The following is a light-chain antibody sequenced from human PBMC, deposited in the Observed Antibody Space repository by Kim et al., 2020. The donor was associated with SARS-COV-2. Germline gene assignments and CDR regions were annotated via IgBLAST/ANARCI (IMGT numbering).Light chain of an antibody. V-gene: IGLV3-19*01. J-gene: IGLJ2*01. CDR1: ILIKYY. Sequence: SSELTQDPAVSVALGHTFSITCQLYILIKYYATLYQQKPGQAPVLLISGKNNRPSGIPDRFSGSSSGNTASLTIAGAQAEDEADYYCNSRDTSHFVIFGGG. CDR2: GKN. CDR3: NSRDTSHFVI.